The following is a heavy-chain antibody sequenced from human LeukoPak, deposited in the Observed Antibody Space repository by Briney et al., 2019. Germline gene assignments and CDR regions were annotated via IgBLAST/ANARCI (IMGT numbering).Heavy chain of an antibody. D-gene: IGHD3-22*01. CDR1: GFTFSSYG. V-gene: IGHV3-30*18. CDR3: AKDLYYYDSSGYYYFDY. J-gene: IGHJ4*02. CDR2: ISYDGSNK. Sequence: QPRRSLRLSCAASGFTFSSYGMHWVLQAPGKAQAWVAIISYDGSNKYYADSVKGRFTISRDNSKNTLYLQMNSLRAEDTAVYYCAKDLYYYDSSGYYYFDYWGQGTLVTVSS.